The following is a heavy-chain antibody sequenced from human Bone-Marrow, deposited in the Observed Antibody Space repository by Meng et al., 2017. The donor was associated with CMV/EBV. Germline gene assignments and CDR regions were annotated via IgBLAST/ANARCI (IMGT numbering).Heavy chain of an antibody. V-gene: IGHV1-24*01. Sequence: ASVKVSCKVSGYTLTELSMHWVRQAPGKGLEWMGGFDPEDGETIYAQKFQGRVTMTEDTSTDTAYMELSSLRSEDTAVYYCATDPFAYSGYDSGPLSRLHGGYWGQGMLVTVSS. CDR3: ATDPFAYSGYDSGPLSRLHGGY. CDR2: FDPEDGET. J-gene: IGHJ4*02. CDR1: GYTLTELS. D-gene: IGHD5-12*01.